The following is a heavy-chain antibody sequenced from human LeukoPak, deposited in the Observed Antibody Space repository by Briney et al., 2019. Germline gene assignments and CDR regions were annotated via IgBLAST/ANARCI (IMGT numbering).Heavy chain of an antibody. Sequence: GGSLRLSCAASGFTFSGSIMHWVRQASGKGLEWVGRIRSKANSYATTYAASVKGRFTISRDDSKNTAYLQMNSLKTEDTAVYYFTTTDYDFLTGYYTFDYWGQGTLVTVSS. CDR1: GFTFSGSI. J-gene: IGHJ4*02. D-gene: IGHD3-9*01. V-gene: IGHV3-73*01. CDR3: TTTDYDFLTGYYTFDY. CDR2: IRSKANSYAT.